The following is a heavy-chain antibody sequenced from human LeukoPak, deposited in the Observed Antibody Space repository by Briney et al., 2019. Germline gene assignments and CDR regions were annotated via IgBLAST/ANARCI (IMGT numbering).Heavy chain of an antibody. CDR1: GFTFSTYS. CDR2: TSGSGVNS. J-gene: IGHJ4*02. V-gene: IGHV3-23*01. CDR3: AKEYSGYDFDY. Sequence: GGSLRLSCVASGFTFSTYSMSWVRQAPGKGLEWVAATSGSGVNSYYADSVRGRFTISRDNSQNTLYLQMDSLRAEDTALYYCAKEYSGYDFDYWGQGTLVTVSS. D-gene: IGHD5-12*01.